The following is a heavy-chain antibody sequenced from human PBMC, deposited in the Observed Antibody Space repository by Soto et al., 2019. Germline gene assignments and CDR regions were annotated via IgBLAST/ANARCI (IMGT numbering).Heavy chain of an antibody. CDR1: GFTFSSYA. V-gene: IGHV3-30-3*01. CDR2: ISYDGSNK. J-gene: IGHJ6*02. CDR3: AREDQGGSWPSLYYYYGMDV. Sequence: PGGSLRLSCAASGFTFSSYAMHWVRQAPGKGLEWVAVISYDGSNKYYADSVKGRFTISRDNSKNTLYLQMNSLRAEDTAVYYCAREDQGGSWPSLYYYYGMDVWGQGTTVTVSS. D-gene: IGHD2-15*01.